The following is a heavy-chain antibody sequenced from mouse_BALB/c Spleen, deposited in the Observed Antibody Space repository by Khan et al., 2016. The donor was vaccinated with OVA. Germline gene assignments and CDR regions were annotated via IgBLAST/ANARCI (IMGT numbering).Heavy chain of an antibody. J-gene: IGHJ3*01. CDR2: IKPDNAGT. CDR3: AREASSWDFSFPY. CDR1: GYTFTNYV. V-gene: IGHV1S136*01. D-gene: IGHD4-1*01. Sequence: VQLQQSGPELVEPGASVKMSCKASGYTFTNYVIHWVKQKPGQGLEWIGYIKPDNAGTRYNEKFKGKATLTSDISSTTAYMEFSNLTSEDSAVYFCAREASSWDFSFPYWGQGTLVTVSA.